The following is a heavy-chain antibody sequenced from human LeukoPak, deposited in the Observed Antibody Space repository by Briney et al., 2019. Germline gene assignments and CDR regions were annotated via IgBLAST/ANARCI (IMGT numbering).Heavy chain of an antibody. V-gene: IGHV5-51*01. CDR1: GYSFPNYW. CDR2: IYPGDSDT. CDR3: ARYLDVDILGTIDY. J-gene: IGHJ4*02. Sequence: GESLKISGKGSGYSFPNYWIGWVRQMPGKGLEWMGIIYPGDSDTRYSPAFQGQVTISADKSISTVYLQWSSLKASDTAMYFCARYLDVDILGTIDYWGQGTQITVSS. D-gene: IGHD5-12*01.